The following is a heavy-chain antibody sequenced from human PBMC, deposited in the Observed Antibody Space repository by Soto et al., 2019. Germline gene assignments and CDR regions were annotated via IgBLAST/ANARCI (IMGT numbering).Heavy chain of an antibody. V-gene: IGHV3-21*01. CDR2: ISSSSSYI. Sequence: GGSLRLSCAASGFTFSSYSMNWVRQAPGKGLEWVSSISSSSSYIYYADSVKGRFTISRDNAKNSLYLQMNSLRAEDTAVYYCARGLKRSRAVWGDAFDIWGQGTMVTVSS. D-gene: IGHD3-16*01. CDR1: GFTFSSYS. J-gene: IGHJ3*02. CDR3: ARGLKRSRAVWGDAFDI.